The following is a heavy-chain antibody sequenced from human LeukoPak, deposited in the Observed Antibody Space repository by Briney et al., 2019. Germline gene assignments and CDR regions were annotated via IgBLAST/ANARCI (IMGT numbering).Heavy chain of an antibody. V-gene: IGHV4-59*01. Sequence: SETLSLTCTVSGGSISSYYWSWIRRPPGKGLEWIGYIYYSGSTNYNPSLKSRVTIPVDTSKNQFSLKLSSVTAADTAVYYCARGDRNYYDSSGYYYVWFDPWGQGTLVTVSS. J-gene: IGHJ5*02. D-gene: IGHD3-22*01. CDR1: GGSISSYY. CDR2: IYYSGST. CDR3: ARGDRNYYDSSGYYYVWFDP.